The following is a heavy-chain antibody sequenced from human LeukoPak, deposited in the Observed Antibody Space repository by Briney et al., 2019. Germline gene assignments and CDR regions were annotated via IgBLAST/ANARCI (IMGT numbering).Heavy chain of an antibody. CDR3: AKDRYYYGSGSYPLDY. CDR2: ISGSGSST. V-gene: IGHV3-23*01. CDR1: GFTFSSYG. J-gene: IGHJ4*02. Sequence: PGGSLRLSCAASGFTFSSYGMSWVRQAPGKGLEWVSAISGSGSSTYYADSVKGRFTISRDNSKNTLYLQMTSLRAEDTAVYYCAKDRYYYGSGSYPLDYWGQGTLVTVSS. D-gene: IGHD3-10*01.